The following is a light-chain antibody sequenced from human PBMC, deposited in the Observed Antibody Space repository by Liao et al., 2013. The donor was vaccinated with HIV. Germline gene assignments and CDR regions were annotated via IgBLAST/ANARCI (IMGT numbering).Light chain of an antibody. CDR1: ALPKQY. CDR3: QVWDHSSDQGV. V-gene: IGLV3-21*02. CDR2: YDS. J-gene: IGLJ3*02. Sequence: SYELTQPPSVSVSPGQTARITCSGDALPKQYAYWYQQKPGQAPVLVIYYDSDRPSGIPERFSGSNSGNTATLTISGVETGDEADYFCQVWDHSSDQGVFGGGTKLTVL.